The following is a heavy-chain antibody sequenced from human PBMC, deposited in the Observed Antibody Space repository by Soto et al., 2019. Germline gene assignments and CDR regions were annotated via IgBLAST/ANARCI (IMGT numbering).Heavy chain of an antibody. J-gene: IGHJ5*02. Sequence: EVQLVESGGGLVKPGGSLRLSCAASGFTFSSYSMNWVRQAPGKGLEWVSSISSSSSYIYYADSVKGRFTISRDNAKNSLYLQMNSLRAEDTAVYYCAREITIFGVVAAFDPWGQGTLVTVSS. CDR1: GFTFSSYS. CDR2: ISSSSSYI. D-gene: IGHD3-3*01. V-gene: IGHV3-21*01. CDR3: AREITIFGVVAAFDP.